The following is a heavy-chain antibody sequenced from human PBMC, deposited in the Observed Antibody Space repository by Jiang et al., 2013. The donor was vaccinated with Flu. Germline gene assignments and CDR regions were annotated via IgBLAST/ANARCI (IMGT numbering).Heavy chain of an antibody. J-gene: IGHJ4*02. CDR1: GGSISSGDYY. D-gene: IGHD4-11*01. CDR2: IYYSGTT. Sequence: GPGLVKPSQTLSLTGTVSGGSISSGDYYWSWIRQPPGKGLEWIGYIYYSGTTYYNSSLKSRVTISIGTSKNQFSLKLNSVTAADTAVYYCARSDYRGFLDYWGQGTLVTVSS. CDR3: ARSDYRGFLDY. V-gene: IGHV4-30-4*01.